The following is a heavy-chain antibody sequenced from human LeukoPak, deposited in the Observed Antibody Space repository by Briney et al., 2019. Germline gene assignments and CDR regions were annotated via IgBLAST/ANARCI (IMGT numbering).Heavy chain of an antibody. J-gene: IGHJ4*02. CDR3: AKEGPSSSWSRTFDY. V-gene: IGHV3-21*01. CDR1: GFTFSDYT. Sequence: PGGSLRLSCAASGFTFSDYTMNWVRQAPGKGLEWVSSIGSVTTYIYYADSVKGRFTISRDNAKNSLSLQMNSLRAEDTAVYYCAKEGPSSSWSRTFDYWGQGTLVTVSS. CDR2: IGSVTTYI. D-gene: IGHD6-13*01.